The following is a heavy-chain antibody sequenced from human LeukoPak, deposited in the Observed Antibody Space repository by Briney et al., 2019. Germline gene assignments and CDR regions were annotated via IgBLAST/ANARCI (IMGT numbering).Heavy chain of an antibody. CDR3: AKLMVRGVMDTYYLDY. V-gene: IGHV3-23*01. D-gene: IGHD3-10*01. J-gene: IGHJ4*02. CDR2: ISGSGGST. Sequence: PGGSLRLSCAASGVTFRSYAMSWVRQAPGEGLEWVSAISGSGGSTNYADSVKGRFTISRDNSKNTLYLQMNSLRAGDTAVYYCAKLMVRGVMDTYYLDYWGQGTLVTVSS. CDR1: GVTFRSYA.